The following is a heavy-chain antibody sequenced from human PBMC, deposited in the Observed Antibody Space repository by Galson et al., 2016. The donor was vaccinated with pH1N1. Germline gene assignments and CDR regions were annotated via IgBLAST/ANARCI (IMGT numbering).Heavy chain of an antibody. J-gene: IGHJ6*04. V-gene: IGHV3-33*01. D-gene: IGHD3-16*01. CDR2: IWLDGTGQ. CDR3: TTDADDPMDV. Sequence: SLRLSCAASGLIFNNFAMHWVRQAPGKGLEWVAFIWLDGTGQKYADSVKGRFIISRDNSKNTLYLQMNSLGDEDTAIYYCTTDADDPMDVWGIGTTVTVSP. CDR1: GLIFNNFA.